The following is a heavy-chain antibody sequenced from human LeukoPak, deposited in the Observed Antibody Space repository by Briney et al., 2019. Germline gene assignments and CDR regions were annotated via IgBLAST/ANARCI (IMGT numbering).Heavy chain of an antibody. Sequence: GGSLRLSCAASGFTFSSYAMSWVRQAPGKGLEWVSAISGSGGSTYYADSVKGRFTISRDNSKNTLYLQMNSLRAGDTAVYYCAKDVITMIVVVITGLAFDIWGQGTMVTVSS. CDR1: GFTFSSYA. CDR2: ISGSGGST. V-gene: IGHV3-23*01. D-gene: IGHD3-22*01. CDR3: AKDVITMIVVVITGLAFDI. J-gene: IGHJ3*02.